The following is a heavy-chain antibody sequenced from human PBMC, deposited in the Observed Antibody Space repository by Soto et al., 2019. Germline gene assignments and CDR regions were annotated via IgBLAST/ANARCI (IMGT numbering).Heavy chain of an antibody. CDR2: IYEGGNT. V-gene: IGHV4-30-2*01. Sequence: TLSLTCAVSGGSIISGCYSWSWIRQPPGKGLQWIGHIYEGGNTYYTPSLESRVAISTDKSKNQFSLRLSSVTAADTAVYYCVRRSPEDAFDIWGQGTMVTVSS. CDR1: GGSIISGCYS. CDR3: VRRSPEDAFDI. J-gene: IGHJ3*02.